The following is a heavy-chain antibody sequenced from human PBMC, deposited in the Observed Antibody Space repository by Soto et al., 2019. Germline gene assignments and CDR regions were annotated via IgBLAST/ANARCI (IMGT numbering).Heavy chain of an antibody. V-gene: IGHV3-43*01. CDR1: GFTFDYYT. CDR3: AKDVHSSGYYYYSGMDV. J-gene: IGHJ6*02. D-gene: IGHD6-19*01. Sequence: PGCSLRLCCAACGFTFDYYTMHRVRQSPGKGLEWVSLISWDGGSTYYADSVKGRFTIPRDNSKNSLYLQMNSLRTEDTALYYCAKDVHSSGYYYYSGMDVSGQGTTVTVSS. CDR2: ISWDGGST.